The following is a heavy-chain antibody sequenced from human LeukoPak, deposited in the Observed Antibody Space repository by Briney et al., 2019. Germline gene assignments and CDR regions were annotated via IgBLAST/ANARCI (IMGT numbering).Heavy chain of an antibody. Sequence: SVKVSCKASGGTFISYAISWVRQAPGQGLEWMGGIIPIFGTANYAQKFQGRVTITADESTSTAYMELSSLRSEDTAVYYCAKESHYYYDSSGYYGGAFDIWGQGTMVTVSS. CDR1: GGTFISYA. CDR3: AKESHYYYDSSGYYGGAFDI. J-gene: IGHJ3*02. CDR2: IIPIFGTA. V-gene: IGHV1-69*13. D-gene: IGHD3-22*01.